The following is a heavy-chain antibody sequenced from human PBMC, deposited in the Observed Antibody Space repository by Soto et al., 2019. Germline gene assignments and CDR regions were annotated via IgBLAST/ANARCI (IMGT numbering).Heavy chain of an antibody. CDR1: GGTFSSYT. Sequence: QVQLVQSGAEVKKPGSSVKVSCKASGGTFSSYTISWVRQAPGQGLEWMGRIIPILGIANYAQKFQGRVTINADKSTSTAYMELSSLRSEDTAVYYCARGIAARRTNYYYYYYMDVWGKGTTVTVSS. CDR3: ARGIAARRTNYYYYYYMDV. V-gene: IGHV1-69*02. D-gene: IGHD6-6*01. CDR2: IIPILGIA. J-gene: IGHJ6*03.